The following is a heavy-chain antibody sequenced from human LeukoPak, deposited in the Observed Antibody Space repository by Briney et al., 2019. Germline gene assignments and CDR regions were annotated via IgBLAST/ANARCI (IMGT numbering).Heavy chain of an antibody. CDR2: VFGRDTST. CDR1: GFTFSNYA. V-gene: IGHV3-23*01. Sequence: GASLRLSCAASGFTFSNYAMSWVRQAPGKGLEWVSAVFGRDTSTYYPDSVKGRFTISRDNSKNTLYLQMNSLSAEDTAIYYCAKWGDYNVLTGYYDSDYWGQGTLVTVSS. D-gene: IGHD3-9*01. J-gene: IGHJ4*02. CDR3: AKWGDYNVLTGYYDSDY.